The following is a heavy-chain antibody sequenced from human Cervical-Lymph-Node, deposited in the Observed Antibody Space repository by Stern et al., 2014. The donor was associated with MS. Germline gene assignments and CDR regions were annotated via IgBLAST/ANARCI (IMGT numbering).Heavy chain of an antibody. CDR1: GYTFTSYW. J-gene: IGHJ4*02. Sequence: EMQLVESGPEVKRPGESLKISCQASGYTFTSYWIGWVRQMPGKGLEWIAIIFPGGSDIRYSPSFQGQVTISADKSSSTAYLQWNNLKPSDTAIYYCARQRYFDYWGQGTLVTVSS. CDR2: IFPGGSDI. V-gene: IGHV5-51*01. CDR3: ARQRYFDY.